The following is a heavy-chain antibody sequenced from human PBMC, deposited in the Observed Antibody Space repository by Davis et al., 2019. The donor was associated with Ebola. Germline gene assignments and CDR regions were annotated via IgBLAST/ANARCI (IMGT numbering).Heavy chain of an antibody. V-gene: IGHV3-21*01. CDR3: ARGEVDY. CDR2: ISSSSSYI. Sequence: PSETLSLTCTVSGGSISSSSYYWGWIRQPPGKGLEWVSSISSSSSYIYYADSVKGRFTISRDNAKNSLYLQMNSLRAEDTAVYYCARGEVDYWGQGTLVTVSS. CDR1: GGSISSSS. J-gene: IGHJ4*02. D-gene: IGHD1-26*01.